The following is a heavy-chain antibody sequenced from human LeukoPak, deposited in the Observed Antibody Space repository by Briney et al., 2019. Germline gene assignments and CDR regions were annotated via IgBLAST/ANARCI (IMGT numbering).Heavy chain of an antibody. CDR1: GFTFTSSA. Sequence: ASVKVSCKASGFTFTSSAMQWVRQARGQRLEWIGWIVVGSGNTNYAQKFQERVTITRDMSTSTAYMELSSLRSEDTAVYYCARDHRYCSGGSCSNFDYWGQGTLITVSS. CDR3: ARDHRYCSGGSCSNFDY. D-gene: IGHD2-15*01. V-gene: IGHV1-58*02. CDR2: IVVGSGNT. J-gene: IGHJ4*02.